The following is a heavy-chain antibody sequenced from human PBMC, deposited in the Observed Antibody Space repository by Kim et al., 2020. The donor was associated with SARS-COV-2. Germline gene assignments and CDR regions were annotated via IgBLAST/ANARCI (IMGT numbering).Heavy chain of an antibody. V-gene: IGHV1-69*13. CDR3: ARDFAEQQLVPEPSYNWFDP. CDR2: IIPIFGTA. D-gene: IGHD6-13*01. CDR1: GGTFSSYA. Sequence: SVKVSCKASGGTFSSYAISWVRQAPGQGLEWMGGIIPIFGTANYAQKFQGRVTITADESTSTAYMELSSLRSEDTAVYYCARDFAEQQLVPEPSYNWFDPWGQGTLVTVSS. J-gene: IGHJ5*02.